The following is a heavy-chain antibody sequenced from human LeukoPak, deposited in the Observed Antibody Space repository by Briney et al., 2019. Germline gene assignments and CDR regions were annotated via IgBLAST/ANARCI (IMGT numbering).Heavy chain of an antibody. D-gene: IGHD2-2*01. Sequence: ASAKVSCKAFGGTLSNLAISWVRQAPGQGLEWMGGIIPIFGTAKYAQKYQGRVTITADESTSTAYMELSSLRSEDTAVYYCARGRDCSSTSCPTDFDYWGQGTLVTVS. J-gene: IGHJ4*02. V-gene: IGHV1-69*13. CDR2: IIPIFGTA. CDR1: GGTLSNLA. CDR3: ARGRDCSSTSCPTDFDY.